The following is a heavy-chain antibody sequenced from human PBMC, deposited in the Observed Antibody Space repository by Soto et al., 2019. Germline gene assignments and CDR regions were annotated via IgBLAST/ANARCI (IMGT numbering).Heavy chain of an antibody. J-gene: IGHJ4*02. Sequence: PGGSLRLSCAASEFTFSSYGIHWVRQAPGKGLEWVAVIWYDGSNKYYADSVKGRFTISRDNSKNTLYLQMNSLRAEDTAVYSCARELPLGNFDFWGQATLVTVCS. CDR1: EFTFSSYG. CDR3: ARELPLGNFDF. D-gene: IGHD3-10*01. V-gene: IGHV3-33*01. CDR2: IWYDGSNK.